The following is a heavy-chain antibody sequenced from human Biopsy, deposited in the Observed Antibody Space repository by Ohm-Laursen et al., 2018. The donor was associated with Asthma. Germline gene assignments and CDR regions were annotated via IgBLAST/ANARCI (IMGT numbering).Heavy chain of an antibody. CDR2: IIPVFGTS. CDR1: GGTFSRYA. J-gene: IGHJ6*02. V-gene: IGHV1-69*13. Sequence: SVKVSCKASGGTFSRYAISWVRQAPGQGLEWMGGIIPVFGTSNYAQKFQGRVTFTADESTSSAYMELSSLRSEDSADYYCARDVSTVDYGYYYFNMDVWGQGTTVTVSS. D-gene: IGHD4-17*01. CDR3: ARDVSTVDYGYYYFNMDV.